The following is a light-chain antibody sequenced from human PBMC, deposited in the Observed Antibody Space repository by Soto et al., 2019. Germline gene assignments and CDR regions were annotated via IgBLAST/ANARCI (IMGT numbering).Light chain of an antibody. CDR2: GAS. V-gene: IGKV1-39*01. CDR3: QQSYTIPFA. Sequence: DMQMTQSPSSLSASVGDIVTITCRPSQTIDNYLNWYQHKPGKAPKLLIYGASTLQSGVSSRCTSSASGTDFTLTIDILQAAAVAPYYCQQSYTIPFAFCQATKLDI. J-gene: IGKJ2*01. CDR1: QTIDNY.